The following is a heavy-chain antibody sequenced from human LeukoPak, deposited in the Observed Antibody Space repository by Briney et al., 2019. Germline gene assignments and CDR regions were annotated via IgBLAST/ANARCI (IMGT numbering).Heavy chain of an antibody. CDR3: ATVILAASKY. CDR1: GFTVSNNY. V-gene: IGHV3-66*01. Sequence: PGGSLRLSCAASGFTVSNNYMTWVRQAPGKGLEWASLIYSGGRTYYADSVKGRFTISRDNSKNTVSLQMNSLRAEDTAVYYCATVILAASKYWGQGTLVTVSS. J-gene: IGHJ4*02. D-gene: IGHD3-16*02. CDR2: IYSGGRT.